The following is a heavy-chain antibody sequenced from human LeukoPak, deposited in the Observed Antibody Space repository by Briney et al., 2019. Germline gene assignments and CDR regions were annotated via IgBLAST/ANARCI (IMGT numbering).Heavy chain of an antibody. D-gene: IGHD5-24*01. Sequence: GGSLRLSCAASGFSFTSYWMHWVRHVPGKGLMWVARINSAGSSASYGGSVQGRFTISRDNAKNTLYLQMSSLRVEDTGVYYCARDVWGDRDGFFDNWGQGTLVTVAS. J-gene: IGHJ4*02. CDR2: INSAGSSA. CDR3: ARDVWGDRDGFFDN. V-gene: IGHV3-74*01. CDR1: GFSFTSYW.